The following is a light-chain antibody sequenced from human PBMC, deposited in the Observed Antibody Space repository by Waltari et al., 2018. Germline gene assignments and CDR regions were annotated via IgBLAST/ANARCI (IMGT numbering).Light chain of an antibody. Sequence: DIVMTQTPLSSPVTLGQPASISCRSSQSLVHSDGNTYLSWLQQRPGQPPRLLIYQISNRFYGVPDRFSGSGAGTDFTLKISRVEAEDVGVYYCMQATQFRTFGPGTKVDIK. J-gene: IGKJ3*01. CDR3: MQATQFRT. V-gene: IGKV2-24*01. CDR2: QIS. CDR1: QSLVHSDGNTY.